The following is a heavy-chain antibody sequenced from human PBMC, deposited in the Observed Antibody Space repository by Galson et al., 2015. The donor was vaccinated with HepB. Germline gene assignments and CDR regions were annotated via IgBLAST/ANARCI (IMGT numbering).Heavy chain of an antibody. D-gene: IGHD3-22*01. CDR2: IKQDGTER. CDR3: ARDHDDSSGYYRSQGYGMDV. CDR1: RFTFSSYW. Sequence: SLRLSCAASRFTFSSYWMSWVRQAPGEGLEWVANIKQDGTERYYVDSVKGRFTISRDNARNSLYLQMNSLRAEDTAVYYCARDHDDSSGYYRSQGYGMDVWGQGTTVTVSS. V-gene: IGHV3-7*01. J-gene: IGHJ6*02.